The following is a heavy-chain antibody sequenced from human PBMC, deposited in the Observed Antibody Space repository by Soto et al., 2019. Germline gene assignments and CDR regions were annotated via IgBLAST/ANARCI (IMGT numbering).Heavy chain of an antibody. CDR1: GGTFSSYA. CDR3: ARDHGMADLVFYYYYGMDV. J-gene: IGHJ6*02. Sequence: QVQLVQSGAEVKKPGSSVKVSCKASGGTFSSYAISWVRQAPGQGLEWMGGITPIFGTAKYAQKFQGRVTITADESTSTAYMELSSLRSEDTAVYYCARDHGMADLVFYYYYGMDVWGQGTTVTVSS. CDR2: ITPIFGTA. D-gene: IGHD6-6*01. V-gene: IGHV1-69*01.